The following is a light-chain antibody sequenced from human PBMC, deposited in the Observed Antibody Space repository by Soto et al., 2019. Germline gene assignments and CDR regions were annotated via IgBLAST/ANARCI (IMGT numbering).Light chain of an antibody. CDR1: QSVSSIY. CDR3: QQYGSSPFT. CDR2: GAS. V-gene: IGKV3-20*01. J-gene: IGKJ2*01. Sequence: EIVLTQSPGTVSLSPGERATLSCRASQSVSSIYFAWYQQKPGQAPRLLIYGASSRATGIPDRFSGSGSGTDFTLTISRLEPEDVAVYYCQQYGSSPFTFGQGTKLEI.